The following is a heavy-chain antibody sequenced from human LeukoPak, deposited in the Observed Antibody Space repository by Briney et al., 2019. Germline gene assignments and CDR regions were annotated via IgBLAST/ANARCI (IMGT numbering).Heavy chain of an antibody. CDR2: ISSSSSSI. CDR1: GSTFSSYS. V-gene: IGHV3-48*02. Sequence: GGSLRLSCAASGSTFSSYSMNWVRQAPGKGLEWVSYISSSSSSIYYSDSVKGRFTISRDKAKNSLYLQMNSLRDEDTAVYYCARDLAVAGLAHSFDIWGQGTMVTVSS. CDR3: ARDLAVAGLAHSFDI. D-gene: IGHD6-19*01. J-gene: IGHJ3*02.